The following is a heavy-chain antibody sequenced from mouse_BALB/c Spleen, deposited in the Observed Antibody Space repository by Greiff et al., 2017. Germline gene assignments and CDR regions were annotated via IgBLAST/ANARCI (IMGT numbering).Heavy chain of an antibody. V-gene: IGHV5-17*02. J-gene: IGHJ2*01. Sequence: VESGGGLVQPGGSRKLSCAASGFTFSSFGMHWVRQAPEKGLEWVAYISSGSSTIYYADTVKGRFTISRDNPKNTLFLQMTSLRSEDTAMYYCARSAYYGSIYFDYWGQGTTLTVSS. D-gene: IGHD1-1*01. CDR3: ARSAYYGSIYFDY. CDR2: ISSGSSTI. CDR1: GFTFSSFG.